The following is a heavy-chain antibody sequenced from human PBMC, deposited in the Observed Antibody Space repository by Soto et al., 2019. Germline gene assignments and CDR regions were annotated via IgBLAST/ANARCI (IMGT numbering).Heavy chain of an antibody. CDR1: GYTFTSYA. V-gene: IGHV1-3*01. Sequence: ASVKVSCKASGYTFTSYAMHWVRQAPGQRLEWMGWINAGNGNTKYSQKFQGRVTITRDTSASTAYMELSSLRSEDTAVYYCARDLAVAGKVDYWGQGTLVTVSS. J-gene: IGHJ4*02. CDR2: INAGNGNT. D-gene: IGHD6-19*01. CDR3: ARDLAVAGKVDY.